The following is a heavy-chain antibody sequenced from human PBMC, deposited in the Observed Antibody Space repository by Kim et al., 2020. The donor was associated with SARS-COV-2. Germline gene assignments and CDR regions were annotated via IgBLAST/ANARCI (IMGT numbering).Heavy chain of an antibody. V-gene: IGHV1-8*01. CDR3: ARGYSSSSQLYFFYMDV. Sequence: DSVKVSCKASGYTFRSFDINWVRQATGQGLEWMGWMNPKSGNTGYAQRFKGRVTLTKSTSESTAYMELSSLTFEDTAVYYCARGYSSSSQLYFFYMDVWG. D-gene: IGHD6-6*01. J-gene: IGHJ6*03. CDR2: MNPKSGNT. CDR1: GYTFRSFD.